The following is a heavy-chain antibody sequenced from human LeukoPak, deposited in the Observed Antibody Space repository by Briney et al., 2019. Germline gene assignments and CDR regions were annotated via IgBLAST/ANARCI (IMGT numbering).Heavy chain of an antibody. Sequence: ASVKVSCKASGYTFTSYDINWVRQATGQGLEWMGWMNPNSGNTGYAQKFQGRVTMTRDTSTSTVYMELSSLRSEDTAVYYCARDRRNIVVVPAAIGNWFDPWGQGTLVTVSS. V-gene: IGHV1-8*01. CDR1: GYTFTSYD. J-gene: IGHJ5*02. CDR2: MNPNSGNT. CDR3: ARDRRNIVVVPAAIGNWFDP. D-gene: IGHD2-2*02.